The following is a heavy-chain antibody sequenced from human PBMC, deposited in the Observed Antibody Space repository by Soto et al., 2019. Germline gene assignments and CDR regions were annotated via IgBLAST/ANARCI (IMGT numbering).Heavy chain of an antibody. CDR2: IYYSGST. Sequence: SETLSLTCTVSGGSISSGGYYWSWIRQHPGKGLEWIGYIYYSGSTYYNPSLKSRVTISVDTSKNQFSLKLSSVTAADTAVYYCARDSRGAFDPWGQGTLVTVSS. V-gene: IGHV4-31*03. CDR1: GGSISSGGYY. J-gene: IGHJ5*02. CDR3: ARDSRGAFDP. D-gene: IGHD1-26*01.